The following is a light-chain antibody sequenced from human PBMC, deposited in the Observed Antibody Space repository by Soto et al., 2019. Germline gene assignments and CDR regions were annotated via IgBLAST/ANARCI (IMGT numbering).Light chain of an antibody. CDR1: SSNIGSNT. J-gene: IGLJ1*01. V-gene: IGLV1-44*01. Sequence: QSVLTQPPSASGTPGQRVTISCSGSSSNIGSNTVTWYQQLPGTAPKLLIYSNNQRPSGVPDRFSGSKSGTSASLAISGLQSEDEADYYCAAWDDSLNGYVFGTGTQLTVL. CDR2: SNN. CDR3: AAWDDSLNGYV.